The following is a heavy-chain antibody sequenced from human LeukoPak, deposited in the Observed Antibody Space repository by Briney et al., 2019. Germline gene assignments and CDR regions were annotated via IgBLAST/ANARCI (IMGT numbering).Heavy chain of an antibody. D-gene: IGHD1-26*01. CDR1: GFTFRSYA. CDR3: AKPKSGSYPGYYFDY. J-gene: IGHJ4*02. Sequence: GGSLRLSCAGSGFTFRSYAMSWIRQAPGKGLEWVSAIVGSGGSTYYADSVKGRFTISRDNSKNTLYLQMNSLRAEDTAVDYCAKPKSGSYPGYYFDYWGQGTLVTVSS. V-gene: IGHV3-23*01. CDR2: IVGSGGST.